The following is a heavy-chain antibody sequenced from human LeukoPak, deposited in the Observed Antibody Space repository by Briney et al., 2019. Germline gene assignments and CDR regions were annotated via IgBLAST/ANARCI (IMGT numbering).Heavy chain of an antibody. D-gene: IGHD2-2*02. CDR1: GFTVSSNY. Sequence: GGSLRLSCAASGFTVSSNYMSWVRQAPGKGLEWVSVIYSCGSTYYADSVKGRFTISRDNSKNTLYLQMNSLRAEDTAVYYCARGRGSSSTSCYTYSSSHDAFDIWGQGTMVTVSS. CDR2: IYSCGST. J-gene: IGHJ3*02. V-gene: IGHV3-66*01. CDR3: ARGRGSSSTSCYTYSSSHDAFDI.